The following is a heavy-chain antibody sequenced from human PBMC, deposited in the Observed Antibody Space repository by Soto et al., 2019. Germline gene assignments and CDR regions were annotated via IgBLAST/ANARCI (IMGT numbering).Heavy chain of an antibody. CDR2: MSIGDAKT. J-gene: IGHJ4*02. D-gene: IGHD5-12*01. CDR3: AKWDGYADL. Sequence: EVQLLESGGGLVQPGGSLRLSCAASGFTFSYYSMAWVRQTPEKGLEWVSGMSIGDAKTFYIDSVRGRFTVSRDSVKNTVDLQKNSLGGQDTALYFCAKWDGYADLWGQGTLVTVSS. CDR1: GFTFSYYS. V-gene: IGHV3-23*01.